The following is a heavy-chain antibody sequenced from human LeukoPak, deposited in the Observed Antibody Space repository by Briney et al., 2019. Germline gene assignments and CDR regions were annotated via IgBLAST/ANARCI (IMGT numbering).Heavy chain of an antibody. CDR1: SGSISSSNW. CDR3: ARQDYGINTSCYDY. J-gene: IGHJ4*02. V-gene: IGHV4-4*02. CDR2: ISHNGLT. Sequence: SETLSLTCVVSSGSISSSNWWSWVRQPPGKGLEWIGEISHNGLTNYNPSLKSQVTISIDKSKNQFSLKLSSVTAADTAIYYCARQDYGINTSCYDYWGQGTLVTVSS. D-gene: IGHD3-16*01.